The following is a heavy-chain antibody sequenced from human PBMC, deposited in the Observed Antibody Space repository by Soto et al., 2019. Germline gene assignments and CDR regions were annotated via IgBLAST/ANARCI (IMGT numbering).Heavy chain of an antibody. D-gene: IGHD2-21*01. CDR2: ITTSSNI. Sequence: PGWSLRLSCAASGFTFSDYYMSWIRQAPGKGLEWVSYITTSSNIYSADSVKGRFTISRDNAKNSLYLQMNSLRAEDTAVYYCARRQGDRVVDYWGQGT. J-gene: IGHJ4*02. V-gene: IGHV3-11*01. CDR1: GFTFSDYY. CDR3: ARRQGDRVVDY.